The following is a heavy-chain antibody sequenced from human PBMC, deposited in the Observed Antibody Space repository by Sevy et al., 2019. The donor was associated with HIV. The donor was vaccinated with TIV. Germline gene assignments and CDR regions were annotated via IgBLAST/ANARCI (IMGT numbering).Heavy chain of an antibody. J-gene: IGHJ4*02. CDR3: GNYYTASGSSDY. CDR2: INQGGSER. D-gene: IGHD3-10*01. CDR1: GFTFSSYW. Sequence: GGSLRLSCAASGFTFSSYWMTWVRQPPGKGLEWVANINQGGSERNYVDSVKGRFIISRDNAENSLYLQMNSLRAEDTVVYYCGNYYTASGSSDYWGQGTLVTVSS. V-gene: IGHV3-7*03.